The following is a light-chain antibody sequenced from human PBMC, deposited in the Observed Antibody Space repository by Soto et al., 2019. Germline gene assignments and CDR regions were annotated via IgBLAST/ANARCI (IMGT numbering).Light chain of an antibody. Sequence: DIQMTQSPSSLSASVGDRVTITCRASQSISNYLNWYQQKPGKAPKLLISAASSLQSGVPSRFSGSGSGTEFTLTISSLQPEDFATYYCQQSYSIPFTFGPGTKVDIK. V-gene: IGKV1-39*01. CDR2: AAS. CDR1: QSISNY. J-gene: IGKJ3*01. CDR3: QQSYSIPFT.